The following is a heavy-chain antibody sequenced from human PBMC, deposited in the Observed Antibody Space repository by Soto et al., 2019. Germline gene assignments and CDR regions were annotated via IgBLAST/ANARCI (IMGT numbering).Heavy chain of an antibody. V-gene: IGHV3-48*03. CDR3: AREFRGGWFDP. CDR1: GFTFNGYE. Sequence: EVQLVESGGGLVQPGGSLRLSCAASGFTFNGYEMNWVRQAPGKGLEWVSYISISGSTIYYADSVKGRFTISRDNAKNSLYLQMNSLRVEDTAIYYCAREFRGGWFDPWGQGTLVTVSS. CDR2: ISISGSTI. J-gene: IGHJ5*02.